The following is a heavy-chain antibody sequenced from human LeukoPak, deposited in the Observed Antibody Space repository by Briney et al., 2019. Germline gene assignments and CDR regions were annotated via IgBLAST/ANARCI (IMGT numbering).Heavy chain of an antibody. D-gene: IGHD3-22*01. J-gene: IGHJ3*01. CDR1: GGSMSDYH. V-gene: IGHV4-59*01. Sequence: PSETLSLTCTVSGGSMSDYHWTWIRQPPGKGPEWIGYIYSTGSTNYNPSLKSRVTISLDTSKNQFSLKLSSVTAADTALYYCARDYTMTHSFDVWGQGTLVTVSS. CDR2: IYSTGST. CDR3: ARDYTMTHSFDV.